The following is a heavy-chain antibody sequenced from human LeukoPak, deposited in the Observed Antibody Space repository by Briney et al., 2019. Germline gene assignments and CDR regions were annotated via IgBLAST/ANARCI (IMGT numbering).Heavy chain of an antibody. Sequence: GGSLRLSCAASGFTFSDYYMSWIRQAPGKGLEWVSYISNSGSTTYYADSVRGRFTISRDNAKNSLYLQMNSLRAEDTAVYYCARSSPGRWDFYDSSGYYYSLDYWGQGTLVTVSS. D-gene: IGHD3-22*01. V-gene: IGHV3-11*04. J-gene: IGHJ4*02. CDR2: ISNSGSTT. CDR1: GFTFSDYY. CDR3: ARSSPGRWDFYDSSGYYYSLDY.